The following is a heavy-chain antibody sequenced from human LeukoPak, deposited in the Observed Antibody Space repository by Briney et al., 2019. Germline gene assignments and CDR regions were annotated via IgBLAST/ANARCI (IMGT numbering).Heavy chain of an antibody. CDR3: ARGALSVVAGAYYYNGMDV. Sequence: SETLSLTCAVSGDSISTSNWWTWVRQPPGKELEWIGEIYHLGSTNYNPSLKSRVTISVDKSNNHFSLRLDSVTAADTAVYYCARGALSVVAGAYYYNGMDVWGQGTTVTVS. CDR2: IYHLGST. J-gene: IGHJ6*02. V-gene: IGHV4-4*02. D-gene: IGHD6-19*01. CDR1: GDSISTSNW.